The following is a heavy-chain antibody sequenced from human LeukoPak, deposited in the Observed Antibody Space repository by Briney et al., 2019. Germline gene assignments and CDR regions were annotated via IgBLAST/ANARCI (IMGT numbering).Heavy chain of an antibody. D-gene: IGHD3-10*01. CDR1: GFTFTSYA. Sequence: GGSLRLSCAASGFTFTSYAMTWVRQAPGKGLEWVSGISNSGSSTYYADSVKGRFTISRDNSKNTLYLQLSSLRAEDTAVYYCANTVVRGSYNMDVWGQGTTVTVSS. CDR2: ISNSGSST. V-gene: IGHV3-23*01. CDR3: ANTVVRGSYNMDV. J-gene: IGHJ6*02.